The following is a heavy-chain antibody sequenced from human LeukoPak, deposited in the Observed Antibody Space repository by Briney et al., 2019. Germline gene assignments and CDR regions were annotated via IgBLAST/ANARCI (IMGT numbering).Heavy chain of an antibody. Sequence: PSETLSLTCTVSGGSISSYYWSWIRQPPGKGLEWIGYIYYSGSTNYNPSLKSRVTISVDTSKNQFSLKLSSVTAADTAVYYCARVRYDSSGHYYVGFWYFDLWGRGTLVTVSS. CDR3: ARVRYDSSGHYYVGFWYFDL. J-gene: IGHJ2*01. CDR1: GGSISSYY. D-gene: IGHD3-22*01. V-gene: IGHV4-59*01. CDR2: IYYSGST.